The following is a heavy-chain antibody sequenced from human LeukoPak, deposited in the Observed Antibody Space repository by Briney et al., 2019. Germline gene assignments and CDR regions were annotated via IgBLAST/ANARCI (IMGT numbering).Heavy chain of an antibody. Sequence: GIIYPGDSDTRYIPSFQGQVTISADKSISTAYLQWSSLKASDTAMYYCARHSGSYYRPLDYWGQGTLVTVSS. J-gene: IGHJ4*02. V-gene: IGHV5-51*01. CDR2: IYPGDSDT. D-gene: IGHD1-26*01. CDR3: ARHSGSYYRPLDY.